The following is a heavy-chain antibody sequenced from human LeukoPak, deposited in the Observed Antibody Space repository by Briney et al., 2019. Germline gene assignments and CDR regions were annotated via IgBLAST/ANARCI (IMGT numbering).Heavy chain of an antibody. V-gene: IGHV3-33*01. Sequence: GTFLRLSCAASGFTFSGYGMHWVRQAPGKGLEWVAIIWSGGTNKYYADSVKGRFTISRDNSKNTLYLQMDSLRAEDTALYYCARTHYDGGGYYKFDSWGQGTLVTVSS. CDR2: IWSGGTNK. J-gene: IGHJ4*02. CDR1: GFTFSGYG. D-gene: IGHD3-22*01. CDR3: ARTHYDGGGYYKFDS.